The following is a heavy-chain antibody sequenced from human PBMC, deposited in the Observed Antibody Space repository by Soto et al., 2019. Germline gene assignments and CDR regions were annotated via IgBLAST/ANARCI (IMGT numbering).Heavy chain of an antibody. CDR2: FNPEDGET. D-gene: IGHD3-3*01. J-gene: IGHJ4*02. CDR3: TTGQRPIRFLEWLSRYYFDF. Sequence: QLHLVQSGAEVKKPGASVKVSCKVSGYTLAELSMHWVRQAPGKGLEWMGGFNPEDGETIYSQKFQGRDSMTEDTSTDTAYMELSSLRSEDTALYYCTTGQRPIRFLEWLSRYYFDFWGQGTLVTVSS. CDR1: GYTLAELS. V-gene: IGHV1-24*01.